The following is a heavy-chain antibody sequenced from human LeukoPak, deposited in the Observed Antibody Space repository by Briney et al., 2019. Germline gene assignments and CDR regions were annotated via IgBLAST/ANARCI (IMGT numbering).Heavy chain of an antibody. CDR1: GGSISSSSYY. CDR2: IYYSGST. D-gene: IGHD5-18*01. Sequence: PSETLSLTCTVSGGSISSSSYYWGWIRQPPGKGLEWIGSIYYSGSTYYNPSLKSRVTISVDTSKNQFSLKLSSVTAADTAVYYCASTGVYSYGYAEYYFDYWGQGTLVTVSS. J-gene: IGHJ4*02. CDR3: ASTGVYSYGYAEYYFDY. V-gene: IGHV4-39*01.